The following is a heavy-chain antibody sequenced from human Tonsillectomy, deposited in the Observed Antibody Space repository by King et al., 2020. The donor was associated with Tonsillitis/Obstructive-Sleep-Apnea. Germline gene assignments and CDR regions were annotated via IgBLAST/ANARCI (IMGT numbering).Heavy chain of an antibody. Sequence: QLVQSGAEVKKPGESLKISCKGSAYIFTSYWIGWVRQMPGKGLEWMGIIYPGDSDTRYSPSFQGQVTLSVDKSISTAYLQWSSLKASDTAMYYCASPERGYSRGLDYWGQGTLVTVSS. V-gene: IGHV5-51*01. J-gene: IGHJ4*02. CDR3: ASPERGYSRGLDY. CDR1: AYIFTSYW. D-gene: IGHD6-19*01. CDR2: IYPGDSDT.